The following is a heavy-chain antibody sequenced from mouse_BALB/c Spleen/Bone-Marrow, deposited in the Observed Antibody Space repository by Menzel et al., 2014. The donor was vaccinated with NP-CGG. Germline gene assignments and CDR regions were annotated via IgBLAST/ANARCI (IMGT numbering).Heavy chain of an antibody. Sequence: QVQLQQPGAELVRPGASVTLSCKASGYTFTDYEMHWVKQTPVHGLEWIGAIDPETGGTAYNQKFKGKATLTADKSSSTAYMELRSLISEDSAVYYCTREGYGNSYYFDYWGQGTTLTVSS. CDR3: TREGYGNSYYFDY. CDR1: GYTFTDYE. J-gene: IGHJ2*01. D-gene: IGHD2-1*01. CDR2: IDPETGGT. V-gene: IGHV1-15*01.